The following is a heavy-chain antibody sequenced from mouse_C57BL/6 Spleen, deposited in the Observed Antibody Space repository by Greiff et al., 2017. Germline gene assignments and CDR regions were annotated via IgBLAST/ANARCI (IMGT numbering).Heavy chain of an antibody. V-gene: IGHV6-3*01. CDR1: GFTFSNYW. CDR2: IRLKSDNYAT. D-gene: IGHD2-2*01. J-gene: IGHJ2*01. CDR3: TVYYGYDWNYFDY. Sequence: EVKLMESGGGLVQPGGSMKLSCVASGFTFSNYWMNWVRQSPEKGLEWVAQIRLKSDNYATHYAESVKGRFTISRDDSKSSVYLQMNNLRAEDTGIYYCTVYYGYDWNYFDYWGQGTTLTVSS.